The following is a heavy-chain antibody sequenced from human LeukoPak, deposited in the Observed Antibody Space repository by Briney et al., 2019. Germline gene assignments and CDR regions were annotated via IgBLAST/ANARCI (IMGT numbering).Heavy chain of an antibody. J-gene: IGHJ1*01. V-gene: IGHV3-23*01. CDR2: ISGSGGTT. CDR3: VKNWRVTGPD. D-gene: IGHD1-1*01. CDR1: GFMFSTYA. Sequence: PGGSLRLSCAASGFMFSTYAMSWVRQAPGKGLEWVSAISGSGGTTYYADSVKGRYTISRDNSKNTLYLQMNSPRAEDTAVYYCVKNWRVTGPDWGQGTLVTVSS.